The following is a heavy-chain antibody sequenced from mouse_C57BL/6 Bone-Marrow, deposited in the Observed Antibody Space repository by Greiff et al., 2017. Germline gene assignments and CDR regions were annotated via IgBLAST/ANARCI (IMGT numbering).Heavy chain of an antibody. D-gene: IGHD2-3*01. CDR2: IRNKANNHAT. CDR1: GFTFSDAW. J-gene: IGHJ4*01. V-gene: IGHV6-6*01. CDR3: TRPRDGYYVGAMDY. Sequence: EVQLVESGGGLVQPGGSMKLSCAASGFTFSDAWMDWVRQSPEKGLEWVAEIRNKANNHATYYAESVKGRFTISRDDSKSSVYLQMNSLRAEDTGIYYCTRPRDGYYVGAMDYWGQGTSVTVSS.